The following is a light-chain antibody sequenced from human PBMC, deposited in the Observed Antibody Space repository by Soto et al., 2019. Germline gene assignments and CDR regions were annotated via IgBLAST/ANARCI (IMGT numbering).Light chain of an antibody. CDR3: NSHTSGDFRV. V-gene: IGLV2-14*01. CDR2: EVS. CDR1: SSDIGGYDH. J-gene: IGLJ1*01. Sequence: QSALTQPASLSGSPGQSITISCTGSSSDIGGYDHVSWYQHHPGKAPKLLISEVSSRPSGVSTRFSGSKSGYTASLTISGLQAEDEADYYCNSHTSGDFRVFGTGTKVTVL.